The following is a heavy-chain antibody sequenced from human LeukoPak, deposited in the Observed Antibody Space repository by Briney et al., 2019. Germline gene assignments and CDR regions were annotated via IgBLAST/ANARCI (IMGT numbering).Heavy chain of an antibody. CDR1: GFTFSSYA. CDR2: ISGSGANT. V-gene: IGHV3-23*01. Sequence: GGSLRLSCAASGFTFSSYAMSWVRQAPGKGLEWVSGISGSGANTYYADSVKGRFSISRDNSKNTLYLQMNSLRAEDTAVYYCAKDSWIQLWPRGDFDCWGQGTLVIVSS. J-gene: IGHJ4*02. CDR3: AKDSWIQLWPRGDFDC. D-gene: IGHD5-18*01.